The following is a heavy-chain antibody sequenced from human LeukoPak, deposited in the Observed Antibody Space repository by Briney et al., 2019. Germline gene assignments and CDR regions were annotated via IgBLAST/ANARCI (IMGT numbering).Heavy chain of an antibody. V-gene: IGHV3-23*01. Sequence: GGSLRLSCEASGFTFSSYAMSWIRQAPGKGLEWVSAISGSGGSTYYADSVKGRFTISRDNSKNTLYLQMNSLRAEDTAVYYCAKDRRYYYGSGSFDDYWGQGTLVTVSS. D-gene: IGHD3-10*01. J-gene: IGHJ4*02. CDR3: AKDRRYYYGSGSFDDY. CDR1: GFTFSSYA. CDR2: ISGSGGST.